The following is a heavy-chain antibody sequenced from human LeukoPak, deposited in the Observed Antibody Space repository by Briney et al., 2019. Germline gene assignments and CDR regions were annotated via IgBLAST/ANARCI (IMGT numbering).Heavy chain of an antibody. CDR3: AKVRGYGDYVALFDY. CDR1: GFTFSSYS. V-gene: IGHV3-43*02. CDR2: ISGDGGST. D-gene: IGHD4-17*01. Sequence: GGSLRLSCAASGFTFSSYSMNWVRHAPGKGLEWVSLISGDGGSTYYADSVKGRFTISRDNSKNSLYLQMNSLRTEDTALYYCAKVRGYGDYVALFDYWGQGTLVTVSS. J-gene: IGHJ4*02.